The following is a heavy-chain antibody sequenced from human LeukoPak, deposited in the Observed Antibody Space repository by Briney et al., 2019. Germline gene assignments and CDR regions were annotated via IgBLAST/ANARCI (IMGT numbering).Heavy chain of an antibody. J-gene: IGHJ6*02. CDR1: GDTLSDVS. Sequence: ASVKVSCKVSGDTLSDVSIHWVRQAPGKGPEWMGSFEAEDGERIYAQKFEGRVIMNEDTSTDTAYMEMSRLTSEDTAVYYCATHDHFVVVPDEDHSHNGLDVWGQGTTVIVSS. CDR2: FEAEDGER. D-gene: IGHD2-2*01. CDR3: ATHDHFVVVPDEDHSHNGLDV. V-gene: IGHV1-24*01.